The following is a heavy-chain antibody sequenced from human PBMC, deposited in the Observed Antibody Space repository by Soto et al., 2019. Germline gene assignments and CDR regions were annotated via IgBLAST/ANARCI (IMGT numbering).Heavy chain of an antibody. J-gene: IGHJ4*02. Sequence: EVQLVESGGGLVQPGGSLRLSGAGSGFTFNSYNMNWVRQAPGKGLEWVSYISGGSSNIYYADSVKGRFTISRDNAKNSLYLQMNNLRDEDTAVYYCARDIGQIYFDYWGQGTLVTVSS. CDR1: GFTFNSYN. V-gene: IGHV3-48*02. CDR3: ARDIGQIYFDY. CDR2: ISGGSSNI. D-gene: IGHD3-16*02.